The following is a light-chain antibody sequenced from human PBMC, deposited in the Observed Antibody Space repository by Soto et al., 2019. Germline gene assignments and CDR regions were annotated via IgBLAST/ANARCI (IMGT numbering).Light chain of an antibody. CDR2: GAS. CDR3: QQYGSSPPII. V-gene: IGKV3-20*01. Sequence: EIGLTQSPGTLSLSPGERATLSCRASQSVSSSYLAWYQQKPGQAPRLLIYGASSRATGIPDRFSGSGSGTDFTLTISRLEPEDFAVYYCQQYGSSPPIIFGQDTRLVIK. CDR1: QSVSSSY. J-gene: IGKJ5*01.